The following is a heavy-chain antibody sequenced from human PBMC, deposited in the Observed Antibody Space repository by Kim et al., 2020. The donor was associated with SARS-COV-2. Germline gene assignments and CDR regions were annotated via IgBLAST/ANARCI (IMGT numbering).Heavy chain of an antibody. V-gene: IGHV3-11*05. J-gene: IGHJ2*01. CDR3: ARDSGGAAAGYWYFDL. Sequence: SVKGRFTISRDNAKNSLYQQMNSLRAEDTAVYYCARDSGGAAAGYWYFDLWGRGTLVTVSS. D-gene: IGHD6-13*01.